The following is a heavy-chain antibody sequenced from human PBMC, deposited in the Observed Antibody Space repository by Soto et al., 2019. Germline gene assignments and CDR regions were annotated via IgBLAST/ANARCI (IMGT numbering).Heavy chain of an antibody. CDR1: GFSLSNARMG. Sequence: QVTLKESGPVLVKPTETLTLTCTVSGFSLSNARMGVSWIRQPPGKALEWLAHIFSNDEKSYSTSLKSRLTISKDTSKSQVVLTMTNMDPVDTATYYCARSRLYYYDSSGYYYVQDYWGQGTLVTVSS. V-gene: IGHV2-26*01. J-gene: IGHJ4*02. CDR3: ARSRLYYYDSSGYYYVQDY. D-gene: IGHD3-22*01. CDR2: IFSNDEK.